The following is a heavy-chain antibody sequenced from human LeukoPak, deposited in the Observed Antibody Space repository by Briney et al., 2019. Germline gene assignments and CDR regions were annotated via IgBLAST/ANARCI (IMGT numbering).Heavy chain of an antibody. D-gene: IGHD1-1*01. CDR3: ATTGIREGGDY. V-gene: IGHV3-23*01. CDR2: ISGSGGST. Sequence: GASLRLSCAASGFTFSSYAMSWVRQAPGKGLEWVSAISGSGGSTYYADSVKGRFTISRDNSKNTLYLQMNSLRAEDTAVYYCATTGIREGGDYWGQGTLVTAAS. J-gene: IGHJ4*02. CDR1: GFTFSSYA.